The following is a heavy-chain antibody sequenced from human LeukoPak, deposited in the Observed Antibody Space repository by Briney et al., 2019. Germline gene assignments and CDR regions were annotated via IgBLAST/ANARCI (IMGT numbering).Heavy chain of an antibody. CDR3: AKDRPYRVVGGNLYYYGMDV. J-gene: IGHJ6*02. Sequence: GGSLRLSCAASGFTFSSYSMNWVRQAPGKGLEWVSYISSSSSTIYYADSVKGRFTISRDNSKNTLYLQMNSLRAEDTAVYYCAKDRPYRVVGGNLYYYGMDVWGQGTTVTVSS. D-gene: IGHD1-26*01. CDR1: GFTFSSYS. CDR2: ISSSSSTI. V-gene: IGHV3-48*04.